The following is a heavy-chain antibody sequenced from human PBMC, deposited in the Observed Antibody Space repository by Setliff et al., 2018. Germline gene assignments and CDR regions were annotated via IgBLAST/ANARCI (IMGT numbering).Heavy chain of an antibody. V-gene: IGHV3-74*01. Sequence: GGSLRLSCAASGFTFSSYWMHWVSQVPGKGLVWVSRINNDGSSGDYADSVKGRFTISRDTSKNTLDLEMSSLRVEDTAVYYCAKTPPTDWYFDLWGRGTLVTVSS. J-gene: IGHJ2*01. CDR3: AKTPPTDWYFDL. D-gene: IGHD2-15*01. CDR2: INNDGSSG. CDR1: GFTFSSYW.